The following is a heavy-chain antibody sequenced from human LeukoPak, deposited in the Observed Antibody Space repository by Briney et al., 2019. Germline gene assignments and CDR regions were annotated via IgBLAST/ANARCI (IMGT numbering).Heavy chain of an antibody. J-gene: IGHJ4*02. D-gene: IGHD4-17*01. CDR2: INTGTGNS. CDR3: ARDTYGDYYFDY. Sequence: ASVKVSCKASGYTLTTYAMHWVRQAPGQRLEWMGWINTGTGNSKYSQNFQGRVTITRDTSATTAYMELSSLRSEDTAVYYCARDTYGDYYFDYWGQGTLVTVSS. V-gene: IGHV1-3*04. CDR1: GYTLTTYA.